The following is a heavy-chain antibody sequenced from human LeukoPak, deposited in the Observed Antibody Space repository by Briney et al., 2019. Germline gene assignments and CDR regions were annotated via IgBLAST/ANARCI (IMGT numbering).Heavy chain of an antibody. CDR2: INPNSGGT. Sequence: ASVKVSCKASGYTFTGYYMHWVRQAPGQGLEWMGWINPNSGGTNYAQKFQGRVTMTRDTSISTAYMELSRLRSDDTAVYYCARSPGDFWSGYYMANYFDYWGQGTLVTLSS. CDR1: GYTFTGYY. J-gene: IGHJ4*02. V-gene: IGHV1-2*02. CDR3: ARSPGDFWSGYYMANYFDY. D-gene: IGHD3-3*01.